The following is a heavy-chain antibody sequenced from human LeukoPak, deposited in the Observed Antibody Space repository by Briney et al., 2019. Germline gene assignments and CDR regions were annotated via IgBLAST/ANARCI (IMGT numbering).Heavy chain of an antibody. Sequence: ASVKVSCKASGGTFSSYAISWVRQAPGQALEWMGRIIPIFGTANYAQKFQGRVTITTDESTSTAYMELSSLRSEDTAVYYCALDIVATIGQYNWFDPWGQGTLVTVSS. CDR2: IIPIFGTA. V-gene: IGHV1-69*05. CDR1: GGTFSSYA. CDR3: ALDIVATIGQYNWFDP. J-gene: IGHJ5*02. D-gene: IGHD5-12*01.